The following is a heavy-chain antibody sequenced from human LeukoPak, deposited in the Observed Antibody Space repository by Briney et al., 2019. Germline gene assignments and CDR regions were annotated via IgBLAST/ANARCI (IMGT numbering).Heavy chain of an antibody. J-gene: IGHJ4*02. Sequence: GGSLRLSCAASGFSFDDYAMHWVRQAPGKGLEWVSVISWDGRNTHYGGSVRGRFSISRDNAKNSLYLQMNSLRAEDAATYYCVKEGGHQIPFDYWGQGTLVTVSS. D-gene: IGHD1-26*01. CDR2: ISWDGRNT. CDR1: GFSFDDYA. V-gene: IGHV3-43D*03. CDR3: VKEGGHQIPFDY.